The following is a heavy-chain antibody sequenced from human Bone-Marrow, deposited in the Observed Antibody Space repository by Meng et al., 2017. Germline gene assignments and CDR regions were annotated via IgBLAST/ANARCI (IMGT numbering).Heavy chain of an antibody. CDR2: INAYNGDT. CDR1: VYTFTNYG. Sequence: QAQLVQSGGEVKKPGASVKVSCQASVYTFTNYGITWVRQAPGQGLEWMGWINAYNGDTNYAQTLQGRVTMTTDTSTSTAYMELRSLRSDDTAVYYCARVEVGITSGDYWGQGTLVTVSS. CDR3: ARVEVGITSGDY. D-gene: IGHD2-21*01. J-gene: IGHJ4*02. V-gene: IGHV1-18*01.